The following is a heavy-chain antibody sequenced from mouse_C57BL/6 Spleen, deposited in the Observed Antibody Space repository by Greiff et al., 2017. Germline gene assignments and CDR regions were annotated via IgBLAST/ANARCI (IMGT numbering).Heavy chain of an antibody. CDR1: GYAFSSYW. CDR2: IYPGDGDT. CDR3: ARTTVDWYFDV. Sequence: VQLQQSGAELVKAGASVKISCKASGYAFSSYWMNWVKQRPGKGLEWIGQIYPGDGDTNYNGKFKGKATLTADKSSSTAYMQLSSLTSEDSAVYFCARTTVDWYFDVWGTGTTVTVSS. D-gene: IGHD1-1*01. J-gene: IGHJ1*03. V-gene: IGHV1-80*01.